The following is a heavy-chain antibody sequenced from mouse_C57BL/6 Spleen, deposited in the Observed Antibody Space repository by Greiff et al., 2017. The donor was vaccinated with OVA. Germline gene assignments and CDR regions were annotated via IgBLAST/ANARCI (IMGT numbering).Heavy chain of an antibody. CDR1: GYTFTGYW. J-gene: IGHJ2*01. CDR3: ARGYRFDY. Sequence: QVQLQQSGAELMKPGASVKLSCKATGYTFTGYWIAWVKQRPGNGLEWIGEILPGSGSTTYHEKFKGKATFTADTSANTAYMQLSSLTTEDSAICYCARGYRFDYWGQGTTLTVSS. D-gene: IGHD1-2*01. CDR2: ILPGSGST. V-gene: IGHV1-9*01.